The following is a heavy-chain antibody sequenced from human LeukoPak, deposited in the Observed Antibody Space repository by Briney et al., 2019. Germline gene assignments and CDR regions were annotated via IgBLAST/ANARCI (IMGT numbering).Heavy chain of an antibody. V-gene: IGHV1-18*01. CDR2: ISAYNGNT. CDR1: GYTFTSYG. CDR3: ARRIAAAGTVFFFYGMDV. Sequence: ASVKVSCKASGYTFTSYGISWVRQAPGQGLEWMGWISAYNGNTNYAQKLQGRVAMTTDTSTSTAYMELRSLRSDDTAVYYCARRIAAAGTVFFFYGMDVWGQRTTVTVSS. J-gene: IGHJ6*02. D-gene: IGHD6-13*01.